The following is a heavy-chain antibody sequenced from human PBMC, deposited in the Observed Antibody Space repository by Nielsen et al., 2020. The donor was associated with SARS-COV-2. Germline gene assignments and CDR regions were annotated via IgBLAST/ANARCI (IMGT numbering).Heavy chain of an antibody. V-gene: IGHV4-59*01. CDR1: GGSISSYY. D-gene: IGHD4-17*01. CDR3: ARSVGDYEGGTYYYYYGMDV. CDR2: IYYSGST. Sequence: SETLSLTCTVSGGSISSYYWSWIRQPPGKGLEWIGYIYYSGSTKYNPSLKSRVTVSLDTSKNQFSLKLSSATAADTAVYYCARSVGDYEGGTYYYYYGMDVWGQGTTVTVSS. J-gene: IGHJ6*02.